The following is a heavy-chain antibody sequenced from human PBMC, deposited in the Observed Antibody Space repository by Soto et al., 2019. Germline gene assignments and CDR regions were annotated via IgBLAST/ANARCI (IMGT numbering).Heavy chain of an antibody. CDR1: GSSFTSYW. D-gene: IGHD2-15*01. V-gene: IGHV5-51*01. Sequence: GESLKISCKGSGSSFTSYWIGWVRQMPGKGLEWMGIIYPGDSDTRYSPSFQGQVTISADKSISTAYLQWSSLKASDTAMYYCARVGVVAATPSSYYFDYWGQGTLVTVSS. CDR3: ARVGVVAATPSSYYFDY. CDR2: IYPGDSDT. J-gene: IGHJ4*02.